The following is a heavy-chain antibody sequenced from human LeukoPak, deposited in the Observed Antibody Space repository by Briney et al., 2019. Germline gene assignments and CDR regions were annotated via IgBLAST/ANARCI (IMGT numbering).Heavy chain of an antibody. D-gene: IGHD1-26*01. CDR3: AKSGGYGLIDY. V-gene: IGHV4-39*01. J-gene: IGHJ4*02. CDR1: GASISGSGYY. Sequence: SETLSLTCAVSGASISGSGYYWGWVRQPPGKGLEWIGNIYYSGSTYYNASLQSRVTISIDMSKNEFSLRLNSVTAADTAMYYCAKSGGYGLIDYWGQGTLVTVSS. CDR2: IYYSGST.